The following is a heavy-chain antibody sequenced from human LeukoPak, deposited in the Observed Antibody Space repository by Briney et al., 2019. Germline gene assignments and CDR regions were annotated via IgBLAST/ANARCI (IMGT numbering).Heavy chain of an antibody. CDR1: GGTFSSYA. V-gene: IGHV1-69*05. CDR3: ASSYYDFWSGYRGDY. Sequence: GASVKVSCKASGGTFSSYAISWVRQAPGQGLEWMGGIIPIFGTANYAQKFRGRVTITTDESTSTAYMELSSLRSEDTAVYYCASSYYDFWSGYRGDYWGQGTLVTVSS. CDR2: IIPIFGTA. D-gene: IGHD3-3*01. J-gene: IGHJ4*02.